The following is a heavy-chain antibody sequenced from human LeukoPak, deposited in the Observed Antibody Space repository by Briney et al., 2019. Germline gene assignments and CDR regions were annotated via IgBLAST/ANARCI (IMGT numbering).Heavy chain of an antibody. CDR1: GGSISSGGYY. CDR2: IYYSGST. V-gene: IGHV4-31*03. D-gene: IGHD3-16*02. J-gene: IGHJ4*02. CDR3: AREGDYDYVWGSYRPDY. Sequence: SETLSLTCTVSGGSISSGGYYWSWIRQHPGKGLEWIGYIYYSGSTYYNPSLKSRVTISVDTSKNQFSLKLSSVTAADTAVYYCAREGDYDYVWGSYRPDYWGQGTLVTVSS.